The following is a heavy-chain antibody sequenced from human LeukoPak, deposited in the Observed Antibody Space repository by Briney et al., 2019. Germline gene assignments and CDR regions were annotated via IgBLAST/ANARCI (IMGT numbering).Heavy chain of an antibody. Sequence: GGSLRLSCAASGFTFSSYGIHWVRQAPGKGLEWVAVISYDGSNKYYADFVKGRFTISRDNSKNTLYLQMNSLRAEDTAVYYCAKVLISYGTPYYYYGMDVWGQGTTVTVSS. D-gene: IGHD5-18*01. CDR2: ISYDGSNK. CDR3: AKVLISYGTPYYYYGMDV. V-gene: IGHV3-30*18. CDR1: GFTFSSYG. J-gene: IGHJ6*02.